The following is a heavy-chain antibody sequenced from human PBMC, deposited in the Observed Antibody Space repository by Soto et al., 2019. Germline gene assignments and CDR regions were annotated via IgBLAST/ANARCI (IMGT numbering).Heavy chain of an antibody. V-gene: IGHV3-66*01. CDR2: IYSGGAT. J-gene: IGHJ4*02. D-gene: IGHD1-1*01. Sequence: EIQLVESGGGLVQRGGSLRLSCAASGFTLSNNYMRWVRQAPGKGLEWVSLIYSGGATYYADSVKGRFTISRDNSKNTLYLQMNSLRAEDTAVSYCARDGTYNWVGGQGILVTVSS. CDR1: GFTLSNNY. CDR3: ARDGTYNWV.